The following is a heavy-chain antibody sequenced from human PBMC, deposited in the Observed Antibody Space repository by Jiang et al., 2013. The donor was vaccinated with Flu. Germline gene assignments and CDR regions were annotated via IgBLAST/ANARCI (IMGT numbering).Heavy chain of an antibody. J-gene: IGHJ4*02. CDR2: IYYSGST. V-gene: IGHV4-39*01. D-gene: IGHD5-12*01. Sequence: GSGLVKPSETLSLTCTVSGGSISSSSYYWGWIRQPPGKGLEWIGSIYYSGSTYYNPSLKSRVTISVDTSKNQFSLKLSSVTAADTAVYYCASLYSGYDPYFDYWGQGTLVTVSS. CDR3: ASLYSGYDPYFDY. CDR1: GGSISSSSYY.